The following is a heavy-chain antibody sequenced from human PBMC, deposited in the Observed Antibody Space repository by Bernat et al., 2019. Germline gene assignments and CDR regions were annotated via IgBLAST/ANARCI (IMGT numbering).Heavy chain of an antibody. CDR3: ARGVPPPYSSSLFAY. V-gene: IGHV4-34*01. D-gene: IGHD6-6*01. CDR1: GGSFSGYY. J-gene: IGHJ4*02. CDR2: INHSGST. Sequence: QVQLQQWGAGLLKPSETLSLTCAVYGGSFSGYYWSWIRQPPGKGLEWIGEINHSGSTNYNPSIKSRVTISVDTSKNQFSLKLGSVTAADTAVYYRARGVPPPYSSSLFAYWGQGTLVTVSS.